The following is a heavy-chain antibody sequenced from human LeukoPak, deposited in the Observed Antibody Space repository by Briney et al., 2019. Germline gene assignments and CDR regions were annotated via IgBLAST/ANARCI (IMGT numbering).Heavy chain of an antibody. V-gene: IGHV3-11*05. D-gene: IGHD6-13*01. CDR1: EFTFSDYY. CDR2: ISGSSSHT. CDR3: ARGGGYYFDY. Sequence: PGGSLRLSCAASEFTFSDYYMNWIRQAPGKGLEWLSYISGSSSHTNYADSVKGRFTISRDNAKNSLYLQMNSLRVEDSAVYYCARGGGYYFDYWGQGTLVTVSS. J-gene: IGHJ4*02.